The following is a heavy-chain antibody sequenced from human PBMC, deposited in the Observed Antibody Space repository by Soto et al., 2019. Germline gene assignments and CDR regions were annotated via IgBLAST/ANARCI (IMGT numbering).Heavy chain of an antibody. CDR3: ARVDSSGGLDS. Sequence: QLQLQESGPGLVKPSETLSLTCTVSGGSISSSSYYWGWIRQPPGKGLEWIGSIYYRGNTYYNPSLRSXXTXSXXTSKHHFSLDLSSVTAADTAVYYCARVDSSGGLDSWGQGILVTVSS. CDR1: GGSISSSSYY. CDR2: IYYRGNT. D-gene: IGHD3-22*01. V-gene: IGHV4-39*02. J-gene: IGHJ4*02.